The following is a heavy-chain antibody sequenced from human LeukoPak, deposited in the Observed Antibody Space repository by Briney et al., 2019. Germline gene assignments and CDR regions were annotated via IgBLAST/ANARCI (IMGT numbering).Heavy chain of an antibody. D-gene: IGHD1-14*01. CDR3: ARGNPSSRH. CDR2: ISSSGSTI. Sequence: GGSLRLSCAASGFTFSDYYMSWIRQAPGKGLEWVSYISSSGSTIYYADSVKGRFTISRDNFKNTLNLQMNNLRPEDTAVYYCARGNPSSRHWGQGTLVTVSS. CDR1: GFTFSDYY. V-gene: IGHV3-11*04. J-gene: IGHJ4*02.